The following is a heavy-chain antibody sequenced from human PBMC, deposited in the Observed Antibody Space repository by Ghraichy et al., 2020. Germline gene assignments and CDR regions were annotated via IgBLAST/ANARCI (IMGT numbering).Heavy chain of an antibody. CDR3: AKPTTNYYYYYGLDV. J-gene: IGHJ6*02. V-gene: IGHV3-23*01. D-gene: IGHD4-11*01. Sequence: GESLNISCAASGFTFSNYAMSWVRQAPGKGLYWVSEISGSGGSTYYADSVKGRFTISRDNSKNTLYLQMNSLRAEDTAVYYCAKPTTNYYYYYGLDVWGQGNTVTVSS. CDR2: ISGSGGST. CDR1: GFTFSNYA.